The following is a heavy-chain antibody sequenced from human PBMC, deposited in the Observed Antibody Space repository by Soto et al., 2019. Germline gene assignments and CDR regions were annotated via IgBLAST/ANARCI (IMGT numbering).Heavy chain of an antibody. CDR3: ARLHSGYVISSYYFDY. CDR2: IYYSGST. CDR1: GGSISSSSYY. Sequence: QLQLQESGPGLVKPSETLSLTCTVSGGSISSSSYYWGWIRQPPGKGLEWIGSIYYSGSTYYNPSLKSRVTISVDTSKNQFSLKLSSVTAADTAVYYCARLHSGYVISSYYFDYWGQGTLVTVSS. J-gene: IGHJ4*02. D-gene: IGHD5-12*01. V-gene: IGHV4-39*01.